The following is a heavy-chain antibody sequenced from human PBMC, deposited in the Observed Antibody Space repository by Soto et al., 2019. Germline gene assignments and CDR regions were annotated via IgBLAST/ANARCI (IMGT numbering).Heavy chain of an antibody. CDR3: AKSDRGVFGVVMSPALDPLDV. D-gene: IGHD3-3*01. CDR1: RVTFRTYG. CDR2: ISYDGDYT. V-gene: IGHV3-30*18. J-gene: IGHJ3*01. Sequence: PGGSLRLSCVVSRVTFRTYGIHWVRQAPGKGLEWVAVISYDGDYTSYADSVKGRFTISRDNSKNTIYLQLTSLGAEDTALYYCAKSDRGVFGVVMSPALDPLDVWGQGTMVTVSS.